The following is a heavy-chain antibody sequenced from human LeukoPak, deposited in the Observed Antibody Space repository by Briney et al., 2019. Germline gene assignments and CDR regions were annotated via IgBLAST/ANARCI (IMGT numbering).Heavy chain of an antibody. D-gene: IGHD3-10*01. J-gene: IGHJ4*02. V-gene: IGHV1-69*04. CDR2: IIPILGIA. CDR3: ARELWITIVRGVITLDY. Sequence: VASVKVSCKASGGTFSSYAISWVRQAPGQGLEWMGRIIPILGIANYAQKFQGRVTITADKSTSTAYMELSSLRSEATAVYYCARELWITIVRGVITLDYWGQGTLVTVSS. CDR1: GGTFSSYA.